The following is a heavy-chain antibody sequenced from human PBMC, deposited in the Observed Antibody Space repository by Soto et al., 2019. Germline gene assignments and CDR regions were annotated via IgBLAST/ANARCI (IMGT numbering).Heavy chain of an antibody. CDR3: VRNSSRFDY. CDR1: GFIFNSYS. D-gene: IGHD4-4*01. J-gene: IGHJ4*01. Sequence: EVQLVETGGGLVKPGGSLRVSCAASGFIFNSYSMAWVRQAPGKGLEWVSSITSDTTYIFYADSVKGRFTISRDTAKNSLYLQMSSLRADDTAVYYCVRNSSRFDYWGHGVLVTVSS. CDR2: ITSDTTYI. V-gene: IGHV3-21*01.